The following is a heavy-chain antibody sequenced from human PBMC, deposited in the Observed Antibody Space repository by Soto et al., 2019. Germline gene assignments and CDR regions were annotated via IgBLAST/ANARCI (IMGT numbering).Heavy chain of an antibody. CDR1: GGSISSGGYS. Sequence: PSETLSLTCAVSGGSISSGGYSWSWIRQPPGKGLESIGYIYHSGSTYYNPSLKSRVTISVDRSKNQFSLKLSSVTAADTAVYYCARAVSGSYFFDYWGQGTLVTVSS. V-gene: IGHV4-30-2*01. D-gene: IGHD1-26*01. J-gene: IGHJ4*02. CDR2: IYHSGST. CDR3: ARAVSGSYFFDY.